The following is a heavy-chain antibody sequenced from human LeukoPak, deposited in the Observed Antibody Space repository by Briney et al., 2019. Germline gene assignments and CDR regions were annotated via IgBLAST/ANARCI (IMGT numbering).Heavy chain of an antibody. CDR2: INTNTGNP. CDR1: GYTFTSYP. J-gene: IGHJ4*02. Sequence: ASVKVSCKPSGYTFTSYPLNWVRQAPGQGLEWMGWINTNTGNPTYAQGFTGRFVFSSDTSVTTAYLQIGSLKAEDTAVYYCARGYDTTGYFSYWGQGTLVTVSS. D-gene: IGHD3-22*01. V-gene: IGHV7-4-1*01. CDR3: ARGYDTTGYFSY.